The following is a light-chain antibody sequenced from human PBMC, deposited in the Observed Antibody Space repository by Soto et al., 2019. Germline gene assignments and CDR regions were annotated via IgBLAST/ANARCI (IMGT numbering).Light chain of an antibody. CDR3: PTSDNTRNGWV. CDR1: SSNIGAGYD. CDR2: GNS. V-gene: IGLV1-40*01. J-gene: IGLJ7*01. Sequence: QSVLTQPPSVSGAPGQRVTISCTGSSSNIGAGYDVHWYQQLPGTAPKLLIYGNSNRPSGVPDRFSGSKSGTSASLAITGLRGEDEGEYYSPTSDNTRNGWVLGGGTQLTVL.